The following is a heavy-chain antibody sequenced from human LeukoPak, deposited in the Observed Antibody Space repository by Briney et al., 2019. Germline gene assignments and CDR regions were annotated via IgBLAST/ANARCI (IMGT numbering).Heavy chain of an antibody. CDR2: INSDGSTT. Sequence: GGSLRLSCAASGFTVSSYWMYWVRQAPGKGLVGVSRINSDGSTTEYADSVKGRFPIPRDNAKNTLFLQLSSLRAEDTAVYYCARGPDHGGSYYHDWGQGPLVPVSS. V-gene: IGHV3-74*03. D-gene: IGHD1-26*01. J-gene: IGHJ4*02. CDR1: GFTVSSYW. CDR3: ARGPDHGGSYYHD.